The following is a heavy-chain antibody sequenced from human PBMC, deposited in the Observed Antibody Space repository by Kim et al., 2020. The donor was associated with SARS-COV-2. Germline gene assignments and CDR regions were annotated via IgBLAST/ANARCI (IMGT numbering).Heavy chain of an antibody. CDR3: SKGEQEYWTRADS. Sequence: GGSLRLSCEASGFIFSNYVMGWVRQAPGKGLEWVSCISVSGRDTFYVDSVRGRFTISRDNSKNTLYLQMNSLRGEDTALYYCSKGEQEYWTRADSWGQGT. CDR1: GFIFSNYV. J-gene: IGHJ4*02. V-gene: IGHV3-23*01. D-gene: IGHD1-1*01. CDR2: ISVSGRDT.